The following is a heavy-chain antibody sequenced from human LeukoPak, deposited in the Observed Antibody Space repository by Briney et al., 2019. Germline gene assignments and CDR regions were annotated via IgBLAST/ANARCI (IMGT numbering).Heavy chain of an antibody. V-gene: IGHV3-48*03. J-gene: IGHJ6*02. CDR1: GFTPSGYE. CDR2: ISRSGTAT. CDR3: ARYCADNCYEGMDV. D-gene: IGHD2-21*02. Sequence: PGGSLRLSCAASGFTPSGYEMNWVRQAPGKGLEWIPYISRSGTATLYADSVKGRFTISRDNAKNSLYLLMNSLEAEDTAVYYCARYCADNCYEGMDVWGQGTPVTVSS.